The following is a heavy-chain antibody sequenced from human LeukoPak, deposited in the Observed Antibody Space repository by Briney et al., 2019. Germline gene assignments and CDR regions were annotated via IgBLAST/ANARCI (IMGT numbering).Heavy chain of an antibody. J-gene: IGHJ4*02. CDR3: AKEAGWSPPTYFDY. CDR2: ISSSSSYI. V-gene: IGHV3-21*04. Sequence: GGSLRLSCAASGFTFSSYSMNWVRQAPGKGLEWVSSISSSSSYIYYADSVEGRFTISRDNAKNSLYLQMNSLRAEDTAVYYCAKEAGWSPPTYFDYWGQGTLVTVSS. CDR1: GFTFSSYS.